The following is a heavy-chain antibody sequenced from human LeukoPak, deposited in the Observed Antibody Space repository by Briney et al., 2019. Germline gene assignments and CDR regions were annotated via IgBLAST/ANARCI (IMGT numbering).Heavy chain of an antibody. Sequence: GASVKVSCKASGYTFTGYYMHWVRQAPGQGLEWMGWINPNSGGTNYAQKFQGRVTMTRNTSISTAYMELSSLRSEDTAVYYCARGQWGYYGSGNDNYWGQGTLVTVSS. CDR3: ARGQWGYYGSGNDNY. D-gene: IGHD3-10*01. J-gene: IGHJ4*02. CDR1: GYTFTGYY. V-gene: IGHV1-2*02. CDR2: INPNSGGT.